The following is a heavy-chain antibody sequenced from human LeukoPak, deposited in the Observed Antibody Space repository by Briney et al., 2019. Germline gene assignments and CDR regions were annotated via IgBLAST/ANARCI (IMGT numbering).Heavy chain of an antibody. CDR3: AREGVSYSGFDY. CDR2: IYSGGST. CDR1: GFTVSSNY. D-gene: IGHD3-10*01. V-gene: IGHV3-66*01. Sequence: HSGGSLRLSCAASGFTVSSNYMSWVRQAPGKGLEWVSVIYSGGSTYYADSVKGRFTISRDNSKNTLYLQVNSLRAEDTAVYYCAREGVSYSGFDYWGQGTLVTVSS. J-gene: IGHJ4*02.